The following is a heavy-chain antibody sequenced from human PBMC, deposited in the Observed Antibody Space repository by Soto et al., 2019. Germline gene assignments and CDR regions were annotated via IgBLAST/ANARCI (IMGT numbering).Heavy chain of an antibody. Sequence: QVQLVQSGAEVKKRGSSVKVSCKASGGTFSSYAISWVRQASGQWLVWMGGIIAIFFTAKYAQKFQGRVTITADESTSTAYMELSSLRSEDTAVYYCARALIQLRSYYYYGMDVWGQGTTVTVSS. CDR3: ARALIQLRSYYYYGMDV. D-gene: IGHD5-18*01. CDR2: IIAIFFTA. V-gene: IGHV1-69*01. J-gene: IGHJ6*02. CDR1: GGTFSSYA.